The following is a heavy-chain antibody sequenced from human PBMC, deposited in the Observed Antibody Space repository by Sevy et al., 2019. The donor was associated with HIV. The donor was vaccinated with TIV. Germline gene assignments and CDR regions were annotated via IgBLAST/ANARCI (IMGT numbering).Heavy chain of an antibody. V-gene: IGHV1-18*01. D-gene: IGHD2-15*01. CDR2: ISPHTGDT. CDR1: GYTFGIYR. J-gene: IGHJ4*02. CDR3: ARAFCTSGRCYSLAY. Sequence: ASVKVSCKVSGYTFGIYRITWVRQAPGQGLEWMGWISPHTGDTKFAENFQDRVTMRTDTSTATAYMELSSLRSDDTAVYYCARAFCTSGRCYSLAYWGQGTLVTVSS.